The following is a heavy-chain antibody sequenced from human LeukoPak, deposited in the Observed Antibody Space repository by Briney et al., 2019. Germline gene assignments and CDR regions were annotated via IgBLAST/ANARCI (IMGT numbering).Heavy chain of an antibody. D-gene: IGHD3-10*01. CDR3: VRGPYGSGISNWFDP. J-gene: IGHJ5*02. CDR2: IYYSGDT. CDR1: DGAIAGYS. Sequence: TSETLSLTCTVSDGAIAGYSWSWIRQAPGKGLGWIGYIYYSGDTKYNPSLQSRVTVSVDTSKNQFSLKLTSVTAADTAVYYCVRGPYGSGISNWFDPWGQGTQVIVSS. V-gene: IGHV4-59*01.